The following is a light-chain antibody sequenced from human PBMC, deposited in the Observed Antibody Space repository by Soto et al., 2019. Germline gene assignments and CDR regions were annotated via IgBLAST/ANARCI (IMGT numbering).Light chain of an antibody. V-gene: IGKV3-15*01. Sequence: EIVMTQSPATLSVSPGERATLSCRASQSVDNYLAWYQQRPGQAPRLLVYATSTRATGIPPRFSGSGSGTEFTLTISSLQSEDFAVYYCQQCKNWPLTFGQGTQLEIK. CDR1: QSVDNY. CDR2: ATS. CDR3: QQCKNWPLT. J-gene: IGKJ2*01.